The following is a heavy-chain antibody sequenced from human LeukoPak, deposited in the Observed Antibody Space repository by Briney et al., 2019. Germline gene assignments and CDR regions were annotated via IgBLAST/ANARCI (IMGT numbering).Heavy chain of an antibody. D-gene: IGHD3-3*01. V-gene: IGHV1-24*01. CDR3: ATASGGRGQLRFLSNWFDP. J-gene: IGHJ5*02. Sequence: ASVKVSCKXSGYTLTELSMHWVRQAPGKGLEWMGGFDPEDGETIYAQKFQGRVTMTEDTSTDTAYMELSSLRSEDTAVYYCATASGGRGQLRFLSNWFDPWGQGTLVTVSS. CDR2: FDPEDGET. CDR1: GYTLTELS.